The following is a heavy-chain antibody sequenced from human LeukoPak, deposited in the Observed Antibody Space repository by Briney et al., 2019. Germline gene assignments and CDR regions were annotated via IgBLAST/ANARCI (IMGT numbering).Heavy chain of an antibody. V-gene: IGHV5-51*01. CDR3: VTRHYGSGSYYFDY. CDR2: TYPGDSDT. D-gene: IGHD3-10*01. Sequence: GESLKISCKGSGYSFNSYWIGWVRQMPGKGLEWMGITYPGDSDTRYGPSFQGQVTISADKSISTAYLQWSSLKASDTAMYYCVTRHYGSGSYYFDYWGQGTLVTVSS. CDR1: GYSFNSYW. J-gene: IGHJ4*02.